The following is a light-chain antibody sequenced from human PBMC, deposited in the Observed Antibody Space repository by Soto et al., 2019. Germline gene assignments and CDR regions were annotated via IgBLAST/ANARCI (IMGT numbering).Light chain of an antibody. CDR3: GTWVSSLRGYA. CDR2: ENN. Sequence: QSVLTQPPSVSAAPGQKVTISCSGSSSNLGNNFVSWYQHLPGTAPKLLIYENNKRPSGIPDRFSGSKSGTSASLGITGLQTGDEADSYCGTWVSSLRGYAFATGTKVTVL. CDR1: SSNLGNNF. J-gene: IGLJ1*01. V-gene: IGLV1-51*02.